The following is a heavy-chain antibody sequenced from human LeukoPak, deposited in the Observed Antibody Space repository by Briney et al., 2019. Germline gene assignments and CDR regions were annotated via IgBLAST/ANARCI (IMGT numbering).Heavy chain of an antibody. J-gene: IGHJ3*02. Sequence: RGESLKISCKGSGYSFTSYWIGWVRQMPGKGLEWMGIIYPGDSDTRYSPSFQGQVTISADKSISTAYLQWSSLKASDTAMYYCAITIPGIAAARKAGDAFDIWGQGTMVTVSS. CDR3: AITIPGIAAARKAGDAFDI. CDR2: IYPGDSDT. D-gene: IGHD6-13*01. CDR1: GYSFTSYW. V-gene: IGHV5-51*01.